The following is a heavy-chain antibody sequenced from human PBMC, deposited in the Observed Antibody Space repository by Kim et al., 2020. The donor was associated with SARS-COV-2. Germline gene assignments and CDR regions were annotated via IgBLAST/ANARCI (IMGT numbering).Heavy chain of an antibody. CDR3: ATGSITIFGVVPRYGMDV. D-gene: IGHD3-3*01. J-gene: IGHJ6*02. Sequence: ASVKVSCKVSGYTLTELSMHWVRQAPGKGLEWMGGFDPEDGETIYAQKFQGRVTMTEDTSTDTAYMGLSSLRSEDTAVYYCATGSITIFGVVPRYGMDVWGQGNTVTVSS. V-gene: IGHV1-24*01. CDR2: FDPEDGET. CDR1: GYTLTELS.